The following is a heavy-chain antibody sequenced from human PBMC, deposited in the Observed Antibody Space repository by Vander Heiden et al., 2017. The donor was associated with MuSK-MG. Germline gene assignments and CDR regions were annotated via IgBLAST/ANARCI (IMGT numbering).Heavy chain of an antibody. CDR1: GGPFSSYA. D-gene: IGHD6-13*01. J-gene: IGHJ6*02. CDR3: ASRSSSWGLDPENYYYGMDV. CDR2: IIPIFGIA. Sequence: QVQLVQSGAEVKKPGSSVTVPCKASGGPFSSYAISWVRHAPGQGLEWMGGIIPIFGIANYAQKFQGRVTITADKSTSTAYMELSSLRSEDTAVYYCASRSSSWGLDPENYYYGMDVWGQGTTVTVSS. V-gene: IGHV1-69*17.